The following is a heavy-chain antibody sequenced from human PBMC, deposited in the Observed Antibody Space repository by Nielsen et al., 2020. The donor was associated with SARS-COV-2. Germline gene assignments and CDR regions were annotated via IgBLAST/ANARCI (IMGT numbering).Heavy chain of an antibody. Sequence: SQTLSLTCAVYGGSFSGYYWSWIRQPPGKGLEWIGSIYYSGSTYYNPSLKSRVTISVDTSKNQFSLKLSSVTAADTAVYYCARQLFTTYFDYWGQGTLVTVSS. J-gene: IGHJ4*02. CDR2: IYYSGST. D-gene: IGHD2-2*01. CDR1: GGSFSGYY. V-gene: IGHV4-34*01. CDR3: ARQLFTTYFDY.